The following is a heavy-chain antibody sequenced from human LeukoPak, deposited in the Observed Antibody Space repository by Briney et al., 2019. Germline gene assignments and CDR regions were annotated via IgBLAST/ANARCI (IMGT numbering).Heavy chain of an antibody. CDR3: ARDLISSSWVYFQH. J-gene: IGHJ1*01. CDR1: GGSLSSYY. Sequence: SETLSLTCTVSGGSLSSYYWSWIRQPPGKGLEWIGYIYDSGSTNYNPSLKSRVTMSVDTSKNQFSLKLTSVTAADTAVYYCARDLISSSWVYFQHWGQGTLVTVSA. CDR2: IYDSGST. V-gene: IGHV4-59*01. D-gene: IGHD6-13*01.